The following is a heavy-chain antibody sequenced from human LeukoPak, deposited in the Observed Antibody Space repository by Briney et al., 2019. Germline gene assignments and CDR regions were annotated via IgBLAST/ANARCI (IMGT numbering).Heavy chain of an antibody. Sequence: GASVKVSCKASGYTFTGYYMHWVRQAPGQGLEWMGWINPNSGGTNYAQKFQGRVTMTRDTSISTAYMELSRLRSDDTAVYYCAGPSYCGGDCYHFFDYWGQGTLVTVSS. V-gene: IGHV1-2*02. CDR1: GYTFTGYY. J-gene: IGHJ4*02. CDR3: AGPSYCGGDCYHFFDY. CDR2: INPNSGGT. D-gene: IGHD2-21*02.